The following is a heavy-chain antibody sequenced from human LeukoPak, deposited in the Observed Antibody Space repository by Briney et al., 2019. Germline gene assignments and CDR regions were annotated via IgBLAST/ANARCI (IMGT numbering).Heavy chain of an antibody. CDR3: ASLLFSSSWSHFYYYYMDV. CDR2: ISYDGSNK. D-gene: IGHD6-13*01. Sequence: GRSLRLSCAASGFTFSSFAMHWVRQAPGKGLEWVAVISYDGSNKYYADSVKGRFTISRDNSKNTLYLQINSLRAEDTAVYYCASLLFSSSWSHFYYYYMDVWGKGTTVTVSS. J-gene: IGHJ6*03. V-gene: IGHV3-30*04. CDR1: GFTFSSFA.